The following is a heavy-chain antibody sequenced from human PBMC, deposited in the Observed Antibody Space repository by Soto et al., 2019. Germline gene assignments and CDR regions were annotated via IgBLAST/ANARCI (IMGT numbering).Heavy chain of an antibody. V-gene: IGHV3-23*01. Sequence: PGGSLRLSCTASGSTFSRHAMTWVRQAPGKGLEWVSGLSDSGGSIYYADSVKGRFTISRDNSMNTLYLQMNTLRAEDTAIYYCAKVSSSWYAGFFDLWGQGTLVTVSS. J-gene: IGHJ4*02. CDR2: LSDSGGSI. D-gene: IGHD6-13*01. CDR1: GSTFSRHA. CDR3: AKVSSSWYAGFFDL.